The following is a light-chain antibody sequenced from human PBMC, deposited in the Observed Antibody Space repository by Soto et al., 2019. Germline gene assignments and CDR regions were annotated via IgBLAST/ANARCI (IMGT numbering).Light chain of an antibody. J-gene: IGKJ5*01. CDR2: AAS. CDR1: QGISNY. CDR3: QKYNSAPRT. V-gene: IGKV1-27*01. Sequence: DIHMTQSPSSLSASVGDRVTITCRASQGISNYLAWYQQKPGKVPKLLIYAASTLQSGVPSRFSGSGSGTDFTLTIRRLQPEDVATYYCQKYNSAPRTFGQGTRLEIK.